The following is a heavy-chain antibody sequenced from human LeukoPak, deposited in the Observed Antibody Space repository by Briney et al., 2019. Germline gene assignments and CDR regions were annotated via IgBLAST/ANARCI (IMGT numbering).Heavy chain of an antibody. V-gene: IGHV1-46*01. CDR3: AREGPSSGWYDY. CDR1: GYTFTSYY. CDR2: INPSGGST. J-gene: IGHJ4*02. D-gene: IGHD6-19*01. Sequence: ASVRVSCKASGYTFTSYYMHCVRHAPGQGLEWRGLINPSGGSTTYAQQIQGRVTITSDTTTSTVHMELSGLASDDTAGYCCAREGPSSGWYDYWGQGTLLTVSS.